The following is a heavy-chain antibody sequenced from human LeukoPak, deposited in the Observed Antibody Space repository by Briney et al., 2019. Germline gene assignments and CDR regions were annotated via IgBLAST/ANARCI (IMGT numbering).Heavy chain of an antibody. D-gene: IGHD4-17*01. CDR1: GGTFSSYA. Sequence: SVKVSCKASGGTFSSYAISWVRQAPRQGLEWMGRIIPIHGITNYAQKFQGRVTITADKSTSTAYMELNSLRSEDTAIYYCARTHDYGDYYFDYWGQGTLVTVSS. V-gene: IGHV1-69*04. CDR3: ARTHDYGDYYFDY. J-gene: IGHJ4*02. CDR2: IIPIHGIT.